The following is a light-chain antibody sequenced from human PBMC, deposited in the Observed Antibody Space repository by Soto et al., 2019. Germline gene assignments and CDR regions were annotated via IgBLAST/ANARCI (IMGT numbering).Light chain of an antibody. CDR1: QSISSW. CDR2: KAS. Sequence: DIQMTQSPSTLSASVGDRVTITCRASQSISSWLAWYQQKPGKAPKLLIYKASSLESGVPSRFSGSGSGTEFTLTITSLQSEDSAVYYCQEYNYWHPITFGGGTKVDI. V-gene: IGKV1-5*03. J-gene: IGKJ4*01. CDR3: QEYNYWHPIT.